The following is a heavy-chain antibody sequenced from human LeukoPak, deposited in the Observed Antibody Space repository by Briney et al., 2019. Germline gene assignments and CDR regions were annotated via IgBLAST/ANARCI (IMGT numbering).Heavy chain of an antibody. V-gene: IGHV4-61*02. D-gene: IGHD3-10*01. Sequence: SQTLSLTCTVSGGSISSGSYYWSWIRQPAGKGVEWIGRIYASGSTNYNPSLKSRVTISVDTSKNQFSLKLSSVTAADTAVYYCAREGKGRAARTYYYYYMDVWGKGTTVTVSS. CDR1: GGSISSGSYY. CDR2: IYASGST. J-gene: IGHJ6*03. CDR3: AREGKGRAARTYYYYYMDV.